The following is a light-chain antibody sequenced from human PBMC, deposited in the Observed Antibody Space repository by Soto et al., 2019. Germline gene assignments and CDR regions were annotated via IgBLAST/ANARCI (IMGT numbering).Light chain of an antibody. CDR3: QQSHSTPLA. V-gene: IGKV1-39*01. CDR1: LRISTY. Sequence: DIQVIQSPSSLSASVGDRVTITCRASLRISTYLNWYQHKPGKAPKLLIYGASSLQSGVPSRFSGSGSGTDFTLTMSSLHPEDSATYYCQQSHSTPLAFGGGTNLEI. CDR2: GAS. J-gene: IGKJ4*01.